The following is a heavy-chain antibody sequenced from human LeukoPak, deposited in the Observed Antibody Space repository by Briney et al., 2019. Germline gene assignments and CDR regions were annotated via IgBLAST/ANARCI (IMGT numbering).Heavy chain of an antibody. V-gene: IGHV1-8*01. D-gene: IGHD6-13*01. CDR2: MNPNSGNT. CDR1: GYTFTSYD. CDR3: ARMRSIAAAGTYREINWFDP. J-gene: IGHJ5*02. Sequence: ASVKVSCKASGYTFTSYDINWVRQATGQGLEWMGWMNPNSGNTGYAQKFQGRVTMTRNTSISTAYMELSSLRSEDTAVYYCARMRSIAAAGTYREINWFDPWGQGTLVTVTS.